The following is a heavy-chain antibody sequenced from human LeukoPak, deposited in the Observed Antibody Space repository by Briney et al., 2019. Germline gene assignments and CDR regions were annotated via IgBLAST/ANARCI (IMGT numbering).Heavy chain of an antibody. V-gene: IGHV1-18*01. CDR2: ISAYNGNT. Sequence: ASVKVSCKASGYTFTSYGISWVRQAPGQGLEWMGWISAYNGNTNYAQKLQGRVTMTTDTSTSTAHMELRSLRSDDTAVYYCARDSGYDFVSYYYYYGMDVWGQGTTVTVSS. CDR3: ARDSGYDFVSYYYYYGMDV. D-gene: IGHD5-12*01. J-gene: IGHJ6*02. CDR1: GYTFTSYG.